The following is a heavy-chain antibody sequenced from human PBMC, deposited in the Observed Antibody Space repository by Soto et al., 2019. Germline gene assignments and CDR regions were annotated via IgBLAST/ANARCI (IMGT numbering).Heavy chain of an antibody. D-gene: IGHD2-2*01. V-gene: IGHV3-23*01. CDR2: ISGSGGST. CDR1: GFTFSSYA. CDR3: ANRYCISTSCYYYYYGMDV. J-gene: IGHJ6*02. Sequence: EVQLLESGGGLVQPGGSLRLSCAASGFTFSSYAMSWVRQAPGKGLEWVSAISGSGGSTYYADSVKGRFTISRDNSKNTLSLQMDSLRAEDTAVYYCANRYCISTSCYYYYYGMDVWGQGTTVTVSS.